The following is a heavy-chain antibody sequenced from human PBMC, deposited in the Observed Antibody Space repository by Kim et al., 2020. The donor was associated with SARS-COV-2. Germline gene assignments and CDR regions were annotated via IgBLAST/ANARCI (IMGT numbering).Heavy chain of an antibody. J-gene: IGHJ6*02. CDR1: GFTFSSYA. D-gene: IGHD2-2*01. CDR2: ITNDGSNK. CDR3: ARDSYCSSTSCYFDYYGMGV. V-gene: IGHV3-30-3*01. Sequence: GGSLRLSCAASGFTFSSYAMHWVRQAPGKGLEWVAAITNDGSNKYYADSVKGRFTISRDNSKNTLYLQMNSLRAEDTAVYYCARDSYCSSTSCYFDYYGMGVWGQGTTVTVSS.